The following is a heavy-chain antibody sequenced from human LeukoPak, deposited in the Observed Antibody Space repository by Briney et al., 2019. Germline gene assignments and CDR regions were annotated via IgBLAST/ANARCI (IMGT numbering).Heavy chain of an antibody. CDR2: IYYSGST. J-gene: IGHJ3*02. CDR1: GGSISGGGYY. D-gene: IGHD2-21*02. Sequence: PSQTLSLTCTVSGGSISGGGYYWSWIRQHPGKGLEWIGYIYYSGSTYYNPSLKSRVTISVDTSKNQFSLKLSSVTAADTAVYYCARSRLSYCGGDCYPEMVAFDIWGQGTMVTVSS. V-gene: IGHV4-31*03. CDR3: ARSRLSYCGGDCYPEMVAFDI.